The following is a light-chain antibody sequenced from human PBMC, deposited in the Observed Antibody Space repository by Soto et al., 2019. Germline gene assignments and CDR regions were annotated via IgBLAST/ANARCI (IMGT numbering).Light chain of an antibody. CDR3: SSYTSSNTLV. CDR2: EVS. CDR1: SSDVGGYNY. Sequence: QPVLTQPASVSGSPGQSITISCTGTSSDVGGYNYVSWYQQHPGNAPKLMLYEVSNRPSGVSNRFSGSKSGNTASLTISGLQAEDEADYYCSSYTSSNTLVFGGGTKVTVL. V-gene: IGLV2-14*01. J-gene: IGLJ3*02.